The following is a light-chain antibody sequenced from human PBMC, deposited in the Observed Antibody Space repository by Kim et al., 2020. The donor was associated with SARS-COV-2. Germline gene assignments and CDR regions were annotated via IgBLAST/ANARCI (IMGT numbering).Light chain of an antibody. CDR2: GTS. CDR1: QSVDSNY. CDR3: QQYGRSLWT. J-gene: IGKJ1*01. V-gene: IGKV3-20*01. Sequence: EFVLMQSPGTLSSSPGERATLSCRASQSVDSNYLAWYQQKPGQVPRLLIYGTSNRASGTPDSFSGSGSGTDFTLTINGLEPEDCAVYYCQQYGRSLWTFGQGTKVDIK.